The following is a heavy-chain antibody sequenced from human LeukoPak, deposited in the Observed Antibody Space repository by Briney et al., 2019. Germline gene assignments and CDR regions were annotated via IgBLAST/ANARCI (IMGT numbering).Heavy chain of an antibody. CDR3: ARDRVAHSCWFDP. V-gene: IGHV1-2*02. CDR1: GYTVTGYD. D-gene: IGHD2-15*01. J-gene: IGHJ5*02. Sequence: ATVKVSCTASGYTVTGYDMHWVRQAPGHGLEWMGWINPNSGGTNYAQKPQGRVTMTRDTSISTAHMELSRRTSAATAVYYCARDRVAHSCWFDPWGQGTLVTVSS. CDR2: INPNSGGT.